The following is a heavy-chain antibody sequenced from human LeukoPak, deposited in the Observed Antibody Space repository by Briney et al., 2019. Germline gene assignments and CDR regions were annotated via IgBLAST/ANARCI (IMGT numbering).Heavy chain of an antibody. V-gene: IGHV6-1*01. CDR1: EDSVFNNSAA. D-gene: IGHD6-13*01. CDR2: TYYRSKWYN. CDR3: ARDRSWGESGFDY. J-gene: IGHJ4*02. Sequence: SQTLSLTCAISEDSVFNNSAAWNWIRQSPSRGLEWLGRTYYRSKWYNDYAASVTSRITISPDTSKNQFSLQLKSVTPVDTAVYYCARDRSWGESGFDYWGQGTLVTVSS.